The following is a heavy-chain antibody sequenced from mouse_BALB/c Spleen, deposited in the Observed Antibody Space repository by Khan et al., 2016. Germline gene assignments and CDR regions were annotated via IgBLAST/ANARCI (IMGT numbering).Heavy chain of an antibody. Sequence: EVQLQESGPGLVKPSQSLSLTCSVTGNSITSGYYWNWIRQFPGNNLEWMGYISYDGSNNYNPSLKNRISIARDTSKNQFFLKLNSVTTEDTATYYCARLRRVYAMDYWGQGISVTVSS. CDR2: ISYDGSN. CDR3: ARLRRVYAMDY. V-gene: IGHV3-6*02. CDR1: GNSITSGYY. D-gene: IGHD2-12*01. J-gene: IGHJ4*01.